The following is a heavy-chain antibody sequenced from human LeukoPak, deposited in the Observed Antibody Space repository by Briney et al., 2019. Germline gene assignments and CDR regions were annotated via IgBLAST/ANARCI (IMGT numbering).Heavy chain of an antibody. CDR3: ARVERNYYYGMDV. J-gene: IGHJ6*02. CDR2: ISYDGSNK. Sequence: GGSLRLSCAASGFTFSSYAMHWVRQAPGKGLEWVAVISYDGSNKYYADSVKGRFTISRDNSKNTLYLQMNSLRAEDTAVYCCARVERNYYYGMDVWGQGTTVTVSS. CDR1: GFTFSSYA. D-gene: IGHD1-1*01. V-gene: IGHV3-30-3*01.